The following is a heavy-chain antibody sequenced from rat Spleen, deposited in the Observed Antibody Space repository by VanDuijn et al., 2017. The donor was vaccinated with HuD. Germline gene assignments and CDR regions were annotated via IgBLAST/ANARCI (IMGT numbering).Heavy chain of an antibody. Sequence: EVQLVESGGGLVQPGRSLKLSCAASGFTFSDYYMAWVRQAPTKGLEWVASISYDGGTTYYRDSVKGRFTISRDNAKSSLYLQMDSLRSEDTATYYCARHNAAYYYVMDAWGQGASVTVSS. CDR3: ARHNAAYYYVMDA. CDR2: ISYDGGTT. CDR1: GFTFSDYY. J-gene: IGHJ4*01. V-gene: IGHV5-20*01. D-gene: IGHD1-10*01.